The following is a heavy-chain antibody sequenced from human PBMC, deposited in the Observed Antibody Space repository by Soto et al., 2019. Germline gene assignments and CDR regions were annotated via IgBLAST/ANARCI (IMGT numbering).Heavy chain of an antibody. CDR2: MYKTGST. D-gene: IGHD2-21*02. CDR1: GGSISSAY. CDR3: ARDLWGYCGTDCYPLDV. J-gene: IGHJ6*02. Sequence: QVRLRESGPGLVKPSETLSLTCTVSGGSISSAYWSWIRQPPGKGLEWIGYMYKTGSTVYNPSLKSRVTISVDTSKNQFYLKVNSVTAADTAVYYCARDLWGYCGTDCYPLDVWGQGTTVTVSS. V-gene: IGHV4-59*01.